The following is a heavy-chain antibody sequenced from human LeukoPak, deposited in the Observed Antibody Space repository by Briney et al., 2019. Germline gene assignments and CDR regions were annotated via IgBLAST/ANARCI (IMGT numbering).Heavy chain of an antibody. D-gene: IGHD1-7*01. CDR1: GFTFSSYS. Sequence: GGSLRLSCAASGFTFSSYSFNWVRQAPGKGLKWVSSISGSSDYRSYADSVKGRFTISRDNAKNSLYLQMNSLRAEDTAVYYCARDLARAGTTDPFVKWGQGTLVTVPS. CDR2: ISGSSDYR. CDR3: ARDLARAGTTDPFVK. J-gene: IGHJ4*02. V-gene: IGHV3-21*01.